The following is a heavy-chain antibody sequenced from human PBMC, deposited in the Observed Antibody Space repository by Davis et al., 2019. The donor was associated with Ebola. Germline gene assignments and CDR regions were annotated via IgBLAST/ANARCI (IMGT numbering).Heavy chain of an antibody. J-gene: IGHJ4*02. Sequence: GSLKISCVASVFTTSGSWMSWVRQAPGKGLEWVSSISGSGESTYYADSVKGRFTISRDNSKNTLYFQMDSLRAEDTAVYHCAKDMRSAVPGTPDYWGPGTRVTVSS. D-gene: IGHD6-19*01. CDR3: AKDMRSAVPGTPDY. CDR2: ISGSGEST. V-gene: IGHV3-23*01. CDR1: VFTTSGSW.